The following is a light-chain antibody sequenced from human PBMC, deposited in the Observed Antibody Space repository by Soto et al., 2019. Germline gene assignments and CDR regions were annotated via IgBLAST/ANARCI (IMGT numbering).Light chain of an antibody. CDR2: EVN. Sequence: QSVLTQPASVSGSPGQSITISCPGTSSDVGSYNLVSWYQQHPGKAPKLMIYEVNKRPSGVSNRFSGSKSGNTASLTISGLQAEDEADYYCCSYAGSSTNYVFGTGTKVTVL. V-gene: IGLV2-23*02. CDR1: SSDVGSYNL. CDR3: CSYAGSSTNYV. J-gene: IGLJ1*01.